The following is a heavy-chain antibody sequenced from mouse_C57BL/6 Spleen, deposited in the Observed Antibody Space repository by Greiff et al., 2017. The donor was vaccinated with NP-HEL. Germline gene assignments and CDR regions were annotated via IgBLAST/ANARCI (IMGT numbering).Heavy chain of an antibody. CDR1: GYTFTDYN. CDR3: ARGAYSNLYYYAMDY. Sequence: EVKLVESGPELVKPGASVKIPCKASGYTFTDYNIDWVKQSHGKSLEWIGDINPNNGGTIYNQKFKGKATLTVDKSSSTAYMELRSLTSEDTAVYYCARGAYSNLYYYAMDYWGQGTSVTVSS. D-gene: IGHD2-5*01. J-gene: IGHJ4*01. V-gene: IGHV1-18*01. CDR2: INPNNGGT.